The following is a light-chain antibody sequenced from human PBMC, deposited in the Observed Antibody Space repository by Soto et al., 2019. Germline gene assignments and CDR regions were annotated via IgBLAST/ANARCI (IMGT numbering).Light chain of an antibody. CDR3: QEYDNWPRLT. V-gene: IGKV3-15*01. CDR1: QSVSNN. CDR2: SAS. J-gene: IGKJ3*01. Sequence: EIVMTQSPATLSVSPGERATLSCRASQSVSNNLAWYQHKPGQAPRLLIYSASTRATDVPVRFSGRGSGTEFTLTVSSLQSEDFAVYYCQEYDNWPRLTFGPGTRVDIK.